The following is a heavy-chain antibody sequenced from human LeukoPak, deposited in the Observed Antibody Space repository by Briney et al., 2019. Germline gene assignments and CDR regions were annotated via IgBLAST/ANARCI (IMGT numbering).Heavy chain of an antibody. CDR3: ARVLRGLYNLGD. V-gene: IGHV3-48*02. CDR2: ISSSSDLM. J-gene: IGHJ4*02. CDR1: GFSLSISG. Sequence: GGSLRLSCEASGFSLSISGMNWVGQAPGKGLEWVSYISSSSDLMSYADSVKGRFTISRDNAKNSLFLQMNSLRDEDTAVYYCARVLRGLYNLGDWGQRTLVTVSS. D-gene: IGHD3-10*01.